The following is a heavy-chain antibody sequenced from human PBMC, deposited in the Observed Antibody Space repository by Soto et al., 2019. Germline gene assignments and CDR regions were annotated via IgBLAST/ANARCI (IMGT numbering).Heavy chain of an antibody. Sequence: PGGSLRLSCAASGFTFSNYAMNWVRQAPGKGLEWVSSISGSGGSTYYADSVKGRFTVSRDNSKNTLYLQMNSLRAEDTAVYYCATQGYYRFDYFDCWGQGTLVTAPQ. CDR3: ATQGYYRFDYFDC. CDR2: ISGSGGST. J-gene: IGHJ4*02. D-gene: IGHD3-10*01. V-gene: IGHV3-23*01. CDR1: GFTFSNYA.